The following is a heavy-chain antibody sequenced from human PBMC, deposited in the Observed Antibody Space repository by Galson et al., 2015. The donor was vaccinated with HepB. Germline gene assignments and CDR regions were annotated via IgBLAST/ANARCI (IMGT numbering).Heavy chain of an antibody. CDR1: GFTFSSYA. CDR3: ARGLRKWELPNDY. CDR2: ILYDGSNK. V-gene: IGHV3-30-3*01. D-gene: IGHD1-26*01. J-gene: IGHJ4*02. Sequence: SLRLSCAASGFTFSSYAIHWVRQAPGKGLEWVAVILYDGSNKYYADSVKGRFTISRDNSKNTLYLQMNSLRVEDTAVYYCARGLRKWELPNDYWGQGTLVTVSS.